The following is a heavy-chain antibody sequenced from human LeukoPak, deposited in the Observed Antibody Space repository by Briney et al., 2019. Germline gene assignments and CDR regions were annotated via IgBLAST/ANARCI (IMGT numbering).Heavy chain of an antibody. V-gene: IGHV4-31*03. J-gene: IGHJ4*02. D-gene: IGHD3-16*01. CDR2: IYYSGST. CDR1: GGSISSGGYY. Sequence: SETLSLTCTVSGGSISSGGYYWSWIRQHPGKGLEWIGYIYYSGSTYYNPSLKSRVTISVDTSKNQFSLKLNSVTAADTAVYYCARGLMMDRVFDYWGQGTLVTVSS. CDR3: ARGLMMDRVFDY.